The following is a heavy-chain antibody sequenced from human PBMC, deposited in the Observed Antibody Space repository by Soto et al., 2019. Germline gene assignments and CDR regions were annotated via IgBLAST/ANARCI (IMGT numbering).Heavy chain of an antibody. CDR3: ARDRLDCSGGSCYSYYYYYGMDV. V-gene: IGHV1-46*01. CDR2: INPSGGST. Sequence: ASVKVSCKASGYTFTSYYMHWVRQAPGQGLEWMGIINPSGGSTSYAQKFQGRVTMTRDTSTSTVYMELSSLRSEDTAVYYCARDRLDCSGGSCYSYYYYYGMDVWGQGTTVTSP. D-gene: IGHD2-15*01. J-gene: IGHJ6*02. CDR1: GYTFTSYY.